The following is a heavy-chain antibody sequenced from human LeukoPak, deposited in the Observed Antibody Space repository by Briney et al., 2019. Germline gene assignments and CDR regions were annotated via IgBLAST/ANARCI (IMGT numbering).Heavy chain of an antibody. CDR1: GFTFSGKW. J-gene: IGHJ5*01. V-gene: IGHV3-74*03. CDR3: ARSDWLDS. CDR2: IKGDGGST. Sequence: GGSLRLSCAASGFTFSGKWMHWVRQAPGKGLVWVSRIKGDGGSTTYADSVKGRFTISRDNAKNTLHLQMDSLRAEDTAVYYCARSDWLDSWGQGTLVIVSS.